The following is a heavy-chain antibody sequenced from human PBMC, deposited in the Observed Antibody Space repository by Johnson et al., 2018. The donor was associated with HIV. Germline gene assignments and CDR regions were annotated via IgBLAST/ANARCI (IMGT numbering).Heavy chain of an antibody. Sequence: EVQLVESGGGLIQPGGSLRLSCAASGFTVSSNYMSWVRQAPGKGLEWVSVIYSGGSTIYYADSVKGRFTISRDNAKNSLYLQMNSLRAEDTAVYYCAKSSGSSGAFDIWGQGTMVTVSS. CDR3: AKSSGSSGAFDI. V-gene: IGHV3-53*01. D-gene: IGHD2-15*01. J-gene: IGHJ3*02. CDR2: IYSGGSTI. CDR1: GFTVSSNY.